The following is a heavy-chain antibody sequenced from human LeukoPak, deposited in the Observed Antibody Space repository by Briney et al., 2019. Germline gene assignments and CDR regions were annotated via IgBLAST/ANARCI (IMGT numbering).Heavy chain of an antibody. J-gene: IGHJ4*02. CDR3: ASGPRSSPTEYFDY. CDR1: GFTFSSYA. CDR2: ISSNGGST. D-gene: IGHD6-13*01. V-gene: IGHV3-64*02. Sequence: PGGSLRLSCAASGFTFSSYAMHWVRQAPGKGLEYVSAISSNGGSTYYADSVRGRFTISRDNSENTLYLQMGSLRAEDMAVYYCASGPRSSPTEYFDYWGQGTLVTVSS.